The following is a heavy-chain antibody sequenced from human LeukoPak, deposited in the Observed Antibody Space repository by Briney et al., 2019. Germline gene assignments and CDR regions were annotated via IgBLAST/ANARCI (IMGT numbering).Heavy chain of an antibody. CDR2: INHFGTT. D-gene: IGHD5-18*01. Sequence: SETLSLTCAVYGGSFSGYYWNWIRQPPGKGLEWIGEINHFGTTNYNPSLKSRVTVSGDTSKKQFSLQANSVTAADTAMYYCARGYRAHQTFYSYHYFDSWGQGTLVTVSS. V-gene: IGHV4-34*01. J-gene: IGHJ4*02. CDR1: GGSFSGYY. CDR3: ARGYRAHQTFYSYHYFDS.